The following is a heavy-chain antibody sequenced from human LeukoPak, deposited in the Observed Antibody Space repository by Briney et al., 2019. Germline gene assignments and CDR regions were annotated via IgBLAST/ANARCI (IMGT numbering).Heavy chain of an antibody. V-gene: IGHV3-30-3*01. D-gene: IGHD3-10*01. CDR2: ISYDGSNK. CDR3: ARFGELLDY. CDR1: GFTFSSYA. J-gene: IGHJ4*02. Sequence: GGSLRLSCAASGFTFSSYATHWVRQAPGKGLEWVAVISYDGSNKYYADSVKGRFTISRDNSKNTLYLQMNSLRAEDTAVYYCARFGELLDYWGQGTLVTVSS.